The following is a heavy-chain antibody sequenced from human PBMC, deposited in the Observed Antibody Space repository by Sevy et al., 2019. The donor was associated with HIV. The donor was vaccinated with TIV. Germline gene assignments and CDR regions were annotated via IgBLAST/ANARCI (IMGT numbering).Heavy chain of an antibody. J-gene: IGHJ4*02. D-gene: IGHD3-10*01. CDR2: ISGSGGST. CDR1: GFTFSSYA. Sequence: GGSLRLSCAASGFTFSSYAMSWVRQAPGKGLEWVSAISGSGGSTYYADSVKGRFTISRDNSKNTLYLQMNSLRAEDTAVYYCAKVLHRYYGSGSYYPFDYWGQGTLVTVSS. V-gene: IGHV3-23*01. CDR3: AKVLHRYYGSGSYYPFDY.